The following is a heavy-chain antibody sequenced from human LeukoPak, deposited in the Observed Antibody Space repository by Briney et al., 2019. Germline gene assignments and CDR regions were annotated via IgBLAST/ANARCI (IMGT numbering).Heavy chain of an antibody. V-gene: IGHV3-48*03. Sequence: GGSLRLSCAASGFTFSSHEMNWVRQAPGKGLEWVSYISSSGSTIYYADSVKGRFTISRDNAKNSLYLQMNSLRAEDTAVYYCARNYYGMDVWDQGTTVTVSS. J-gene: IGHJ6*02. CDR2: ISSSGSTI. CDR1: GFTFSSHE. CDR3: ARNYYGMDV.